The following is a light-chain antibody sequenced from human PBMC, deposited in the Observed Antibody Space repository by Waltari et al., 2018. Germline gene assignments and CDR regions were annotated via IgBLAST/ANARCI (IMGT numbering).Light chain of an antibody. CDR1: QSISSW. CDR2: KAS. V-gene: IGKV1-5*03. CDR3: QQYHSYSLT. J-gene: IGKJ4*01. Sequence: DIQMTQFPSTLSASVGDRVTITCRASQSISSWLAWYQQKPGKAPKVLMYKASSLESGGPSSFSGSGSGTEFTLTISSLQPDDFATYYCQQYHSYSLTFGGGTKVEIK.